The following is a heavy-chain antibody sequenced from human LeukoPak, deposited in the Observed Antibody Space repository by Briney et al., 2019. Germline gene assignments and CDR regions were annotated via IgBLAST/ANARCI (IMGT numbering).Heavy chain of an antibody. CDR2: ISGSGGST. D-gene: IGHD3-22*01. J-gene: IGHJ4*02. CDR1: GFTFSSYA. Sequence: GGSLRLSCAASGFTFSSYAMSCVRQAPGKGLEWVSAISGSGGSTYYADSVKGRFTISRDNSKNTLYLQMNSLRAEDTAVYYCAKRNYDSSVFDYWGQGTLVTVSS. V-gene: IGHV3-23*01. CDR3: AKRNYDSSVFDY.